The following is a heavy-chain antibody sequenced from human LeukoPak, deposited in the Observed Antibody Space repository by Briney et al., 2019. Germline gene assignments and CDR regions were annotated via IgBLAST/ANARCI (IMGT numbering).Heavy chain of an antibody. J-gene: IGHJ3*02. CDR3: ARVVDTAMVLYGAFDI. V-gene: IGHV3-21*01. CDR1: GFTFSS. D-gene: IGHD5-18*01. CDR2: ISTSSSCI. Sequence: GGSLRLSCAASGFTFSSMNWVRQAPGKGLEWVSFISTSSSCIHYADSVKGRFTISRDNAKKSLYLEMNSLRAEDTAVYYCARVVDTAMVLYGAFDIWGQGTMVTVSS.